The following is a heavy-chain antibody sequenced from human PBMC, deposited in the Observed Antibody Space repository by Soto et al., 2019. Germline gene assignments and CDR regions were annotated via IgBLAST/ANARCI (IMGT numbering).Heavy chain of an antibody. J-gene: IGHJ6*02. D-gene: IGHD6-13*01. Sequence: QVQLQESGPGLVKPSETLSLTCTVSGGSISSYYWSWIRQPPGKGLEWIGYIYYSGSTNYNPSLKSRVTISVDTSKNQFSLKLSSVTAADTAVYYCARDRYSSSWSSGYYYGMDVWGQGTTVTVSS. CDR3: ARDRYSSSWSSGYYYGMDV. V-gene: IGHV4-59*01. CDR2: IYYSGST. CDR1: GGSISSYY.